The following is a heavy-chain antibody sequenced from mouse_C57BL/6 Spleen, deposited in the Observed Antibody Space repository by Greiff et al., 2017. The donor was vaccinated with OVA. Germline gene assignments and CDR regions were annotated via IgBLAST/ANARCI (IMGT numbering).Heavy chain of an antibody. V-gene: IGHV6-3*01. Sequence: EVKLVESGGGLVQPGGSMKLSCVASGFTFSNYWMNWVRQSPEKGLEWVAQIRLKSDNYATHYAESVKGRFTISRDDSKSSVYLQMNNLRAEDTGIYYCTIYSSFAYWGQGTLVTVSA. CDR3: TIYSSFAY. J-gene: IGHJ3*01. CDR1: GFTFSNYW. CDR2: IRLKSDNYAT. D-gene: IGHD2-1*01.